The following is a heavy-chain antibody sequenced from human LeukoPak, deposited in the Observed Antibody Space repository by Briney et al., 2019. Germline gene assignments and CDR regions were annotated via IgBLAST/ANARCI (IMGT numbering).Heavy chain of an antibody. D-gene: IGHD1-1*01. J-gene: IGHJ4*02. CDR1: GGSIGSYY. CDR2: IHYSGST. Sequence: PSETLSLTCTVSGGSIGSYYWGWIWQPPGKGLEYIAYIHYSGSTNYKPSLRSRGTISVDTSKNQFSLKLNYVTAADTDIYYCARERPASNYFDYWGQGILVTVS. V-gene: IGHV4-59*01. CDR3: ARERPASNYFDY.